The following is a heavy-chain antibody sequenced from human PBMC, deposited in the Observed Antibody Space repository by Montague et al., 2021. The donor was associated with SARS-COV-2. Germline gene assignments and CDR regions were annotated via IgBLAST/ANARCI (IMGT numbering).Heavy chain of an antibody. Sequence: SETLSLTCTVSGVSVTDYYWSWIRQPPGKGLEWVGDVLCNKGTNFNPSLKSRVAISVDTSKNQFSLRLTSVTAADTAFYYGVRHTHYDGFNGPPDFWDQGTLVTVSS. CDR2: VLCNKGT. D-gene: IGHD3-16*01. V-gene: IGHV4-59*08. J-gene: IGHJ4*02. CDR1: GVSVTDYY. CDR3: VRHTHYDGFNGPPDF.